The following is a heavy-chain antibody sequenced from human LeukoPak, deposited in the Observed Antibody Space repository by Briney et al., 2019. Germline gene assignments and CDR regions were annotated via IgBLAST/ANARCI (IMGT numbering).Heavy chain of an antibody. CDR1: GYTFTGYY. CDR3: ARAVSTYYFDY. Sequence: ASVKVSCKASGYTFTGYYMHWVRQAPGQGLEWMGWISAYNGNTNYAQKLQGRVTMTTDTSTSTAYMELRSLRSDDTAVYYCARAVSTYYFDYWGQGTLVTVSS. J-gene: IGHJ4*02. CDR2: ISAYNGNT. D-gene: IGHD5/OR15-5a*01. V-gene: IGHV1-18*04.